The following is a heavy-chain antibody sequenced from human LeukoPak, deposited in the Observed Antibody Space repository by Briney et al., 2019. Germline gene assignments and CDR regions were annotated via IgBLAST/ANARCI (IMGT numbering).Heavy chain of an antibody. V-gene: IGHV4-34*01. CDR1: GGPFSGYY. J-gene: IGHJ4*02. Sequence: SETLSLTCAVYGGPFSGYYWSWIRQPPGKGLEWIGEINHSGSTNYNPSLKSRVTISVDTSKNQFSLKLSSVTAADTAVYYCARNDDSSGGLDYWGQGTLVTVSS. CDR3: ARNDDSSGGLDY. D-gene: IGHD3-22*01. CDR2: INHSGST.